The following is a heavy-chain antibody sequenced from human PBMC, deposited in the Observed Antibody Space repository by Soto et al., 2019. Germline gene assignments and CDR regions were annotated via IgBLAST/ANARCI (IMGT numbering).Heavy chain of an antibody. V-gene: IGHV1-18*04. J-gene: IGHJ4*02. CDR2: ISAYNGNT. D-gene: IGHD5-18*01. CDR1: GYSFGFYG. Sequence: ASVKVSCKASGYSFGFYGMAWVRQAPGQGLERMGWISAYNGNTKLAQKFQGRVTLSTDTSTTTAYMELRSLRSEDTAVYYCERTDTARAVPNVGYWGPGTPGTV. CDR3: ERTDTARAVPNVGY.